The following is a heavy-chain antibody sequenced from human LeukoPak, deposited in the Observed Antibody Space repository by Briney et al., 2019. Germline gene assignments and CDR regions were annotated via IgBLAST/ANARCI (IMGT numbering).Heavy chain of an antibody. J-gene: IGHJ4*02. V-gene: IGHV4-39*01. D-gene: IGHD2-15*01. CDR1: GGSITSSPYY. CDR2: IYYSGTT. Sequence: SETLSLTCTVSGGSITSSPYYWGWLRQAPGKALEWIANIYYSGTTAYHPSLKSRFTISVDTPNNQFSLELTSLTAADTAVYYCAWLSSVKYWSGGSCSRGGYDYWGQGSLVTVSS. CDR3: AWLSSVKYWSGGSCSRGGYDY.